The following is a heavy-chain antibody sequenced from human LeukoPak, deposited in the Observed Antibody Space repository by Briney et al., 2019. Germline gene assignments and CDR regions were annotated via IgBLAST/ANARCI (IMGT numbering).Heavy chain of an antibody. V-gene: IGHV4-59*08. CDR1: GGSISSYY. J-gene: IGHJ4*02. CDR2: IYYSGST. D-gene: IGHD4-23*01. CDR3: ARVGLRWYHVDY. Sequence: PSETLSLTCTVSGGSISSYYWSWIRQPPGKGLEWIGYIYYSGSTNYNPSLKSRVTISVDTSKNQFSLKLSSVTAADTAVYYCARVGLRWYHVDYWGQGTLVTVSS.